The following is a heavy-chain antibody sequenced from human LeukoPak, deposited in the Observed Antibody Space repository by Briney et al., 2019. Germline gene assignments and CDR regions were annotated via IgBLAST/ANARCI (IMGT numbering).Heavy chain of an antibody. CDR1: GGSFSGYY. D-gene: IGHD4-17*01. CDR2: INHSGST. Sequence: SETLSLTCAVYGGSFSGYYWTWIRQPPGKGLEWIGEINHSGSTNYNPSLKSRVTISVDTSKNQFSRKLNSVTAADTAVYYCARTTTVTTSAFDIWGQGTMVTVSS. V-gene: IGHV4-34*01. J-gene: IGHJ3*02. CDR3: ARTTTVTTSAFDI.